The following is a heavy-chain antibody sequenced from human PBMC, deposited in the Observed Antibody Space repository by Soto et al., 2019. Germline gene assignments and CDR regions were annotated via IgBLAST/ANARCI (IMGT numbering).Heavy chain of an antibody. CDR2: INNDGSST. Sequence: GESLKISCAASGFTFSSYWMHWVRQAPGKGLVWVSRINNDGSSTSYADSVKGRFTISRDNAKNTLYLQMNSLRAEDTAVYFCARDSRYSSSSPDYWGQGTLVTVSS. V-gene: IGHV3-74*01. J-gene: IGHJ4*02. CDR3: ARDSRYSSSSPDY. D-gene: IGHD6-6*01. CDR1: GFTFSSYW.